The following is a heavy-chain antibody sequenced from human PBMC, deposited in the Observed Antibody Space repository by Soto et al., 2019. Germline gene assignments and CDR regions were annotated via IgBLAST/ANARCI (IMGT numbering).Heavy chain of an antibody. J-gene: IGHJ4*02. D-gene: IGHD1-1*01. CDR2: ISSSSSTL. CDR1: GFTFSSYS. V-gene: IGHV3-48*01. Sequence: GGSLRLSCAASGFTFSSYSMNWVRQAPGKGLEWVSYISSSSSTLYYADSLEGRFTISRDNSKNTLYLQMNSLRAEDTAVYYCARDFYQERLDYWGQGTLVTVSS. CDR3: ARDFYQERLDY.